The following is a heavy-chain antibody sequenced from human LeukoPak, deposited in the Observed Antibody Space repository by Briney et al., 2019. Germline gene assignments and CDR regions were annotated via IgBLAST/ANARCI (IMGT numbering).Heavy chain of an antibody. CDR2: IYPGDSDA. D-gene: IGHD2-2*01. Sequence: GESLKISCNGSGYIFTTAWIGWVRQMPGKGPEFMGMIYPGDSDAKYSPSFQGQVTISADKSIKTAYLQWSSLKASDTAVYYCARREGGMPDYWGQGTLVTVSS. CDR3: ARREGGMPDY. CDR1: GYIFTTAW. J-gene: IGHJ4*02. V-gene: IGHV5-51*01.